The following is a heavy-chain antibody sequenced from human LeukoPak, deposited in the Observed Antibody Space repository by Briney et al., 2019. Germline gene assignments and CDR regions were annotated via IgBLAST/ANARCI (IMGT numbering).Heavy chain of an antibody. J-gene: IGHJ4*02. CDR2: ISGSGGST. CDR1: GFTVSSNY. Sequence: GGSLRLSCAASGFTVSSNYMSWVRQAPGKGLEWVSGISGSGGSTYYADSVRGRFTTSRDNSKNTVFLQMNSLRAEDTAVYYCAKDRGTVSPHDWGQGTLVTVSS. D-gene: IGHD3-10*01. CDR3: AKDRGTVSPHD. V-gene: IGHV3-23*01.